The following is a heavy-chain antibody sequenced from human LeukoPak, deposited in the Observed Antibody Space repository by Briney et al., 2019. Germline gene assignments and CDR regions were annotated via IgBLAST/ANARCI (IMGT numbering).Heavy chain of an antibody. Sequence: PGGSLRLSCAASGFTFSIYNMNWVRQAPGQGLEWVSSITRSSSNIYYADSVKGRFTISRDNAQNSLYLQMNSLRAEDTAVYYCARGAYYCGSGSYSFQIDNWGQGTLVTVSS. D-gene: IGHD3-10*01. CDR1: GFTFSIYN. V-gene: IGHV3-21*01. CDR3: ARGAYYCGSGSYSFQIDN. J-gene: IGHJ4*02. CDR2: ITRSSSNI.